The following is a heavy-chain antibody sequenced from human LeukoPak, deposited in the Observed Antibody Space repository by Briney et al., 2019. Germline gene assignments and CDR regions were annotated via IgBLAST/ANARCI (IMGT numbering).Heavy chain of an antibody. CDR1: GFTFSNYW. D-gene: IGHD7-27*01. Sequence: GGSLRLSCAASGFTFSNYWMSWVRQAPGKGLEWVANIKHDGSEKYYVDSVKGRFTISRDNAMNSLYMQMNSLRAEDTAVYYCAIVSRWGLNHNPHYWGQGTLVTVSS. CDR3: AIVSRWGLNHNPHY. V-gene: IGHV3-7*03. J-gene: IGHJ4*02. CDR2: IKHDGSEK.